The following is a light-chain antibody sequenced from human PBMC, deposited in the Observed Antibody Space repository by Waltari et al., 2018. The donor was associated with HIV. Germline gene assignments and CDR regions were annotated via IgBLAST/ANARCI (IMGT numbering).Light chain of an antibody. J-gene: IGKJ2*01. CDR3: LQYGSSPPSYT. Sequence: ERVMTQSPATLSVSPGERATLSCRASQSVSSNLAWYQQRPGQAPRLLIYGASTRATGIPARFSGSGSGTEFTLTISSLQSEDLAVYYCLQYGSSPPSYTFGQGTKLEIK. CDR2: GAS. V-gene: IGKV3-15*01. CDR1: QSVSSN.